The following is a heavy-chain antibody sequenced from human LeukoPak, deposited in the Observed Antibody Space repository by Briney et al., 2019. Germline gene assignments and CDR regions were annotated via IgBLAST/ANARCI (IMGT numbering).Heavy chain of an antibody. J-gene: IGHJ4*02. CDR1: GGSFSGYY. D-gene: IGHD6-13*01. Sequence: DPSETLSLTCSVYGGSFSGYYCSWIRQPPGKGLEWIGEINHSGSTNYNPSLKSRVTISVDTSKNQFYLKLSSVTAADTAVYYCEPGWAAVDAYWGQGTLVTVSS. V-gene: IGHV4-34*01. CDR3: EPGWAAVDAY. CDR2: INHSGST.